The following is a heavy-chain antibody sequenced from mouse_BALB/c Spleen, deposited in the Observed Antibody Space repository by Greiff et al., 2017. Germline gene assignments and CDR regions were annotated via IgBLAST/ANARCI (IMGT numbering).Heavy chain of an antibody. CDR2: ISSGGST. J-gene: IGHJ4*01. D-gene: IGHD6-5*01. V-gene: IGHV5-6-5*01. CDR1: GFTFSSYA. CDR3: APYDYGAMDY. Sequence: EVKVVESGGGLVKPGGSLKLSCAASGFTFSSYAMSWVRQTPEKRLEWVASISSGGSTYYPDSVKGRFTISRDNARNILYLQMSSLRSEDTAMYYCAPYDYGAMDYWGQGTSVTVSS.